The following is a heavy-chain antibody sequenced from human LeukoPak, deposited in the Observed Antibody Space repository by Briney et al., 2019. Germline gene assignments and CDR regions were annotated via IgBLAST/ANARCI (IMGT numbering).Heavy chain of an antibody. CDR1: GFTFSSYA. CDR3: AKGSNYYDSSGLDY. D-gene: IGHD3-22*01. V-gene: IGHV3-23*01. Sequence: GGSPRLSCAASGFTFSSYAMSWVRQAPGKGLEWVSAISGSGGSTYYADSVKGRFTISRDNSKNTLYLQMNSLRAEDTAVYYCAKGSNYYDSSGLDYWGQGTLVTASS. J-gene: IGHJ4*02. CDR2: ISGSGGST.